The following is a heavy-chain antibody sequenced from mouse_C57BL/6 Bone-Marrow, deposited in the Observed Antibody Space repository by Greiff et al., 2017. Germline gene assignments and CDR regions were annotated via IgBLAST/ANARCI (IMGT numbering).Heavy chain of an antibody. CDR3: ARRATTVVAPDY. V-gene: IGHV5-6*01. Sequence: EVQGVESGGDLVKPGGSLKLSCAASGFTFSSYGMSWVRQTPDKRLEWVATISSGGSYTYYPDSVKGRFTISRDNAKNTLYLQMSSLKSEDTAMYYCARRATTVVAPDYWGQGTTLTVSS. CDR2: ISSGGSYT. J-gene: IGHJ2*01. CDR1: GFTFSSYG. D-gene: IGHD1-1*01.